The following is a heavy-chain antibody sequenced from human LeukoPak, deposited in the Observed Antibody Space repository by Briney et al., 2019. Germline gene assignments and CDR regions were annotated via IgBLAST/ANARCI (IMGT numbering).Heavy chain of an antibody. CDR2: IYYSGSI. CDR1: GGSISSYY. CDR3: ARDLLLRGLDY. D-gene: IGHD2-15*01. V-gene: IGHV4-59*12. Sequence: SETLSLTCTVSGGSISSYYWSWIRQPPGKGLEWIGYIYYSGSIKYNSSLKSRVTISVDTSKNQISLKLRSVTAADTAVYYCARDLLLRGLDYWGQGTLVTVSS. J-gene: IGHJ4*02.